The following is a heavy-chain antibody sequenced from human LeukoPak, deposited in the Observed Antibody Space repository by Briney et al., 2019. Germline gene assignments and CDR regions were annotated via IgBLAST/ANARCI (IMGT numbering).Heavy chain of an antibody. V-gene: IGHV3-7*01. CDR1: GFTFTSYW. CDR3: ARWGRVAGYDAFDI. Sequence: GGSLRLSCAASGFTFTSYWMSWVRQAPGKGLEWVANIKQDGSEKYYVDSVKGRSTISRDNAKNSLYLQMNSLRGEDTAVYYCARWGRVAGYDAFDIWGQGTMVTVSS. J-gene: IGHJ3*02. CDR2: IKQDGSEK. D-gene: IGHD6-19*01.